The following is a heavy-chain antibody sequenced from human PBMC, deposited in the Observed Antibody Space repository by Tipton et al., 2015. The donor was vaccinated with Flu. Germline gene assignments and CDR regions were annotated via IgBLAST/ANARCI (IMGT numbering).Heavy chain of an antibody. V-gene: IGHV4-34*01. CDR3: ARSFRVAVIGGLDV. CDR2: IDHSETA. D-gene: IGHD3-22*01. CDR1: GGSFSGYN. Sequence: LVQSSETLSLTCVVSGGSFSGYNGMWIRQRPGKGLEWIGEIDHSETASYTPSLRGRVTMSLDMSKNQLSLTMTSVSAADTAVYYCARSFRVAVIGGLDVWGQGTTVTVSS. J-gene: IGHJ6*02.